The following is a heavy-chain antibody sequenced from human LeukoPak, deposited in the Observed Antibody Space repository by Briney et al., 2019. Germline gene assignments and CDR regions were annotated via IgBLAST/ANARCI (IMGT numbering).Heavy chain of an antibody. V-gene: IGHV3-21*01. CDR1: GFTFSSYS. CDR3: ARGVWTEKYYDYVWGTKAFDY. Sequence: GGSLRLSCAASGFTFSSYSMNWVRQAPGKGLEWVSSISSSSSYIYYADSVKGRFTISRDNAKNSLYLQMNSLRAEDTAVYYCARGVWTEKYYDYVWGTKAFDYWGQGTLVTVSS. J-gene: IGHJ4*02. D-gene: IGHD3-16*01. CDR2: ISSSSSYI.